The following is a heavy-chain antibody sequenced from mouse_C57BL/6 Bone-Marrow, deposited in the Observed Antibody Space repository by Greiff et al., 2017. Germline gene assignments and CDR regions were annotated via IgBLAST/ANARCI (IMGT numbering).Heavy chain of an antibody. V-gene: IGHV5-4*01. CDR2: ISDGGSYT. J-gene: IGHJ2*01. CDR3: ARDPTAQATEYFDY. D-gene: IGHD3-2*02. Sequence: EVKLVESGGGLVKPGGSLKLSCAASGFTFSSYAMSWVRQTPEKRLEWVATISDGGSYTYYPDNVKGRFTISRDNAKNNLYLQMSHLKSEDTAMYYCARDPTAQATEYFDYWGQGTTLTVSS. CDR1: GFTFSSYA.